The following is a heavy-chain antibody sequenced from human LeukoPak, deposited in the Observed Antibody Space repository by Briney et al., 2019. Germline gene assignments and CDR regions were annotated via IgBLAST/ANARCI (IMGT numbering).Heavy chain of an antibody. Sequence: SETLSLTCSVSGGSISSYYWSWIRQPPGKGLEWIGYIYYSGSTNYNPSLKSRLTISVDTSKNQSSLKLSSVTAADTAVYYCARGMTTGPDPWGQGTLVTVSS. CDR2: IYYSGST. V-gene: IGHV4-59*08. J-gene: IGHJ5*02. CDR3: ARGMTTGPDP. CDR1: GGSISSYY. D-gene: IGHD4-17*01.